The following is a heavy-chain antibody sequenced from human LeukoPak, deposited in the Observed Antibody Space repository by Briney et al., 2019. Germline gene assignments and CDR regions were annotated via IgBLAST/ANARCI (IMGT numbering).Heavy chain of an antibody. CDR3: ARLRAARLTNWFDP. J-gene: IGHJ5*02. CDR2: INHSGST. D-gene: IGHD6-6*01. CDR1: GGSSSGYY. V-gene: IGHV4-34*01. Sequence: SETLSLTCAVYGGSSSGYYWSWIRQPPGKGLEWIGEINHSGSTNYNPSLKSRVTISVDTSKNQFSLKLSSVTAADTAVYYCARLRAARLTNWFDPWGQGTLVTVSS.